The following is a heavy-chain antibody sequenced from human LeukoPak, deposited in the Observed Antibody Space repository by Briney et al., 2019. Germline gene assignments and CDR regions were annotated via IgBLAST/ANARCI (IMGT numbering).Heavy chain of an antibody. V-gene: IGHV5-51*01. D-gene: IGHD3-22*01. CDR3: ARQDYYDSSGYNY. J-gene: IGHJ4*02. CDR2: IYPGDSDT. CDR1: GYTFITYW. Sequence: GASLKISCKGSGYTFITYWIGWVRQLPGKGLEWMGIIYPGDSDTRYSPSFQGQVTISADKSISTAYLQWSSLKASDTAMYYCARQDYYDSSGYNYWGQGTLVTVSS.